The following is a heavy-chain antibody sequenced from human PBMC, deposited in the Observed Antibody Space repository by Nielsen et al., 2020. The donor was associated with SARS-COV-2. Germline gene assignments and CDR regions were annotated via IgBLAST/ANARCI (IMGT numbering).Heavy chain of an antibody. J-gene: IGHJ6*03. CDR2: TYYRSKWYN. CDR3: ARASGAYGDYYYYSYTDV. Sequence: RQSPSRGLEWLGRTYYRSKWYNDYAVSVKSRITINTDTSKNQFSLHLHSVTPEDTAVYYCARASGAYGDYYYYSYTDVWGKGTTVTVSS. D-gene: IGHD4-17*01. V-gene: IGHV6-1*01.